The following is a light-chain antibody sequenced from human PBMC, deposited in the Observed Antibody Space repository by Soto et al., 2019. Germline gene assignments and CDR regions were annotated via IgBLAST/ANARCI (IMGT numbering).Light chain of an antibody. J-gene: IGKJ1*01. Sequence: EIVLTQSPGTLSLSPGERATVSCRASQSVSSSYLAWYQQKPGQAPRLLIYGASSRATGIPDRFSGSGSGTEFTLTIRRLEPEDFAVYYCQQYGGSPETFGQGTKVDIK. CDR2: GAS. CDR3: QQYGGSPET. V-gene: IGKV3-20*01. CDR1: QSVSSSY.